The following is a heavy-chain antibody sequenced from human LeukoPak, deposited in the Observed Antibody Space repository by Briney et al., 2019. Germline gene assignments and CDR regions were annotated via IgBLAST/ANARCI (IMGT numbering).Heavy chain of an antibody. CDR2: IKQDGSEK. J-gene: IGHJ4*02. CDR1: GFTFSSYW. D-gene: IGHD3-10*01. CDR3: AKGFYYGSGSTYY. V-gene: IGHV3-7*03. Sequence: GGSLRLSCAASGFTFSSYWMSWVRQAPGKGLEWVANIKQDGSEKYYVDSVKGRFTISRDNAKNSLYLQMNSLRAEDTAVYYCAKGFYYGSGSTYYWGQGTLVTVSS.